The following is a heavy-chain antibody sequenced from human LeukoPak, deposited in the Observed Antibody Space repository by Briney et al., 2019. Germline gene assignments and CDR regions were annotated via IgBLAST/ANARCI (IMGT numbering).Heavy chain of an antibody. Sequence: PSETLSLTCTVSGGSISSSSYYWGWIRQPPGKGLEWIGSIYYSGSTYYNPSLKSRVTISVDTSKNQFSLKLSSVTAADTAVYYCARGVGATGFDYWGQGTLVTVSS. D-gene: IGHD1-26*01. CDR1: GGSISSSSYY. V-gene: IGHV4-39*01. CDR2: IYYSGST. J-gene: IGHJ4*02. CDR3: ARGVGATGFDY.